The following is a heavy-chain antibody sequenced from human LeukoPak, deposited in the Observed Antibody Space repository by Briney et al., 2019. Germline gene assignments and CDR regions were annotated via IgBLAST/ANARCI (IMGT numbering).Heavy chain of an antibody. J-gene: IGHJ4*02. CDR2: MYYRGSS. V-gene: IGHV4-59*01. D-gene: IGHD2-2*02. CDR1: GVSISSDY. CDR3: ARYQPLLYRFDY. Sequence: LETLSLTCSVSGVSISSDYWSWIRQPPGKGLEWIGYMYYRGSSDYNPSLKSRVSISLDTSRNQFSLNLNSVTAADSAIYYCARYQPLLYRFDYWGRGTLVTVSS.